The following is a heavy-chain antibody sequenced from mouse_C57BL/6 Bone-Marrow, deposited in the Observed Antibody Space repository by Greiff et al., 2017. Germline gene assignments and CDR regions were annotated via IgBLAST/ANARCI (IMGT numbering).Heavy chain of an antibody. V-gene: IGHV4-1*01. CDR2: INPDSSTI. CDR1: GIDFSRYW. J-gene: IGHJ1*03. D-gene: IGHD2-10*02. CDR3: ARPPYGNYGWYFDV. Sequence: EVKLLESGGGLVQPGGSLKLSCAASGIDFSRYWMSWVRRAPGKGLEWIGEINPDSSTINYAPSLKDKFLISRDNAKNTLYLQMSKVRSEDTALYYCARPPYGNYGWYFDVWGTGTTVTVSS.